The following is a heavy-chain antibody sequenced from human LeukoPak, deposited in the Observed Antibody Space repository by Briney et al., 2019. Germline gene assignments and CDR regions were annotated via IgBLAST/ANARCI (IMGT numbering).Heavy chain of an antibody. V-gene: IGHV1-2*02. CDR2: INPTSGGS. J-gene: IGHJ4*02. D-gene: IGHD2-15*01. CDR3: ARDLKSASGSQFDY. CDR1: GYTFTGYY. Sequence: GASVKVSCKASGYTFTGYYMHWVRQAPGQGLEWTGWINPTSGGSNYAQKFQGRVTMPRDTSISQAYMELSRLRYDDTAVYYCARDLKSASGSQFDYWGQGTLVTVSS.